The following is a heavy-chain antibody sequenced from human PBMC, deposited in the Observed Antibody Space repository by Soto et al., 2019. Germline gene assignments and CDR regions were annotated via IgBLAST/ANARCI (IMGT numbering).Heavy chain of an antibody. D-gene: IGHD2-21*02. CDR1: GGSISSYY. CDR3: ARDLWGYCGTDCYPLDV. Sequence: QVQLQESGPGLVKPSETLSLTCTVSGGSISSYYWSWIRQPPGKGLEWIGYMYNTGSTVYNPSLKSRLTISVDTSKNQFSPKLNAVTAADTAVYYCARDLWGYCGTDCYPLDVWGQGTTVTVSS. V-gene: IGHV4-59*01. J-gene: IGHJ6*02. CDR2: MYNTGST.